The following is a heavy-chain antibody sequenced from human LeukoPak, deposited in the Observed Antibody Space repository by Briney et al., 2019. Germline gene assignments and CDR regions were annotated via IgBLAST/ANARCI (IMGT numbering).Heavy chain of an antibody. Sequence: GGSLRLSCAASGFTFSSYSMNWVRQAPGKGLEWVSYISSSSSTIYYADSVKGRFTISRDNAKNSLYLQMNSLGAEDTAVYYCARNYYGSGPDYWGQGTLVTVSS. V-gene: IGHV3-48*04. CDR1: GFTFSSYS. CDR2: ISSSSSTI. CDR3: ARNYYGSGPDY. J-gene: IGHJ4*02. D-gene: IGHD3-10*01.